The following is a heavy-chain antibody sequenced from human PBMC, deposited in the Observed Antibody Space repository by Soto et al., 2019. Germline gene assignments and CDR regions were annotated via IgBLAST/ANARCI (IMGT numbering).Heavy chain of an antibody. CDR3: AKDVDTAMAGPYYFDY. V-gene: IGHV3-30*18. CDR1: GFTFSSYG. D-gene: IGHD5-18*01. J-gene: IGHJ4*02. Sequence: QVQLVESGGGVVQPGRSLRLSCAASGFTFSSYGMHWVRQAPGKGLEWVAVISYDGSNKYYADSVKGRFTISRDNSKNTLYLQMNSLRAEDTAAYYCAKDVDTAMAGPYYFDYWGQGTLVTVSS. CDR2: ISYDGSNK.